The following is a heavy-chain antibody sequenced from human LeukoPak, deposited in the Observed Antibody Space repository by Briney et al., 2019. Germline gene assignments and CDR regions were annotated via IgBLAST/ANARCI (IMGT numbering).Heavy chain of an antibody. D-gene: IGHD1-1*01. CDR3: AGGPSPAVLQHACHI. V-gene: IGHV4-59*01. Sequence: PPETLSLTCTLAPGSTIRDKSCSSCQPPRKGLEWIGYIYYSGSTNYNPSLKSRVTIPVDTSKNQFSLNLSSVTAADTAVYYCAGGPSPAVLQHACHIWGQGTMVTVSS. J-gene: IGHJ3*02. CDR2: IYYSGST. CDR1: PGSTIRDK.